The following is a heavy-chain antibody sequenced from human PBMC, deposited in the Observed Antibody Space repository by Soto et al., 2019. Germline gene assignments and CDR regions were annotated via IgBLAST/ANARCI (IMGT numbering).Heavy chain of an antibody. D-gene: IGHD3-3*01. Sequence: QVQLQQWGAGLLKPSETLSLTCAVDGGSFSGYYWSWIRQPPGRGLEWIGEINHSGSTNYNPSLKSRVTMSVDTSKNQFYLKLSSVTAADTAVYFCAGAVYGYDFWSASYYYYYYVDVWGKGTTVAVSS. CDR2: INHSGST. CDR1: GGSFSGYY. J-gene: IGHJ6*03. V-gene: IGHV4-34*01. CDR3: AGAVYGYDFWSASYYYYYYVDV.